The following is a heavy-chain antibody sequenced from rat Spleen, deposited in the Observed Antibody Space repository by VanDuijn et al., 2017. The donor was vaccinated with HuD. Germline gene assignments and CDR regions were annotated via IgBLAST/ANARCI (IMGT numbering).Heavy chain of an antibody. CDR2: ISVSGGSS. Sequence: EVKLVESGGGLVQPGRSLKLSCAASGFTFSNYGMHWIRQAPTKGLEWVASISVSGGSSHYRDSVKGRFTLSRDNAKSTLYLQMDGLRSEDTATYYCATPSDSGHYWYFDFWGPGTMVTVSS. D-gene: IGHD4-3*01. CDR1: GFTFSNYG. J-gene: IGHJ1*01. CDR3: ATPSDSGHYWYFDF. V-gene: IGHV5-19*01.